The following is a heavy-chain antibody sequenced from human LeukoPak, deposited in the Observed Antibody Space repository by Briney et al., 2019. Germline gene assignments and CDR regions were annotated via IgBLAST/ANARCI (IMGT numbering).Heavy chain of an antibody. CDR1: GGSISSYS. V-gene: IGHV4-30-2*01. Sequence: SETLSLTCTVSGGSISSYSWSWIRQPPGKGLEWIGYIYHSGSTYYNPSLKSRVTISVDRSKNQFSLKLSSVTAADTAVYYCARRGAAAGTSYYFDYWGQGTLVTVSS. CDR3: ARRGAAAGTSYYFDY. J-gene: IGHJ4*02. CDR2: IYHSGST. D-gene: IGHD6-13*01.